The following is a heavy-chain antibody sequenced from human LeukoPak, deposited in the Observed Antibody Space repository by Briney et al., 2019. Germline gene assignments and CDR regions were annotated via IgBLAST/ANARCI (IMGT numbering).Heavy chain of an antibody. J-gene: IGHJ3*02. CDR3: AKDPPQLLWFGELPDFDI. V-gene: IGHV3-23*01. Sequence: GGFLRLSCAASGFTFSSYAMSWVRQAPGKGLEWVSAISGSGGSTYYADSVKGRFTISRDNSKNTLYLQMNSLRAEDTAVYYCAKDPPQLLWFGELPDFDIWGQGTMVTVSS. D-gene: IGHD3-10*01. CDR2: ISGSGGST. CDR1: GFTFSSYA.